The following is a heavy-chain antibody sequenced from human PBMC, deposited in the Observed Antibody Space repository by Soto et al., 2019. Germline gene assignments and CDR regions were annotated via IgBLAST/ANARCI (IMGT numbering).Heavy chain of an antibody. CDR3: AREHDFWSNYCFDY. CDR1: GYTFTSYS. CDR2: INAGNGNT. J-gene: IGHJ4*02. V-gene: IGHV1-3*01. D-gene: IGHD3-3*01. Sequence: ASVKVSCKASGYTFTSYSIHWVRQAPGQRLEWMGWINAGNGNTKYSQKFQGRVTIARDTSASTAYMELSSLRPEDTALYYCAREHDFWSNYCFDYWGQGTLVTAPQ.